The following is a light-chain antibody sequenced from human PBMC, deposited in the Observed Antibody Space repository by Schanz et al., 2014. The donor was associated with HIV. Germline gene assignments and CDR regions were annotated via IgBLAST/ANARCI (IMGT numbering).Light chain of an antibody. J-gene: IGLJ1*01. CDR3: GTWDSSLSAFV. CDR1: SSNIGSNT. CDR2: DNN. Sequence: QSVLTQPPSASGTPGQRVTVSCSGGSSNIGSNTVHWYQQLPGTAPKLLIYDNNKRPSGIPDRFSGSKSGTSATLGITGLQTGDEADYYCGTWDSSLSAFVFGTGTKLTVL. V-gene: IGLV1-51*01.